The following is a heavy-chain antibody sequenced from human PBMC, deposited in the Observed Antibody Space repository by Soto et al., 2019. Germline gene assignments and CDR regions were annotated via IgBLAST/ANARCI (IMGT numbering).Heavy chain of an antibody. CDR1: GYTFTSYG. V-gene: IGHV1-18*01. Sequence: ASVKVSCKASGYTFTSYGISWVRQAPGQGLEWMGWISAYNGNTNYAQKLKGRVNITTDKSTSTAYMELRSLRSEDKAEYYYAKDLRTSGYDWAFDPWGQGTLVTVSS. CDR3: AKDLRTSGYDWAFDP. CDR2: ISAYNGNT. D-gene: IGHD5-12*01. J-gene: IGHJ5*02.